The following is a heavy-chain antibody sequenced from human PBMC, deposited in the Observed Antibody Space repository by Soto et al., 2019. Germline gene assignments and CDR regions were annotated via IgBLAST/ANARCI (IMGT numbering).Heavy chain of an antibody. J-gene: IGHJ4*02. CDR2: ISAYNGNT. CDR1: GYTFTSYG. CDR3: ARSRANYYDSRGYYYSTFDY. Sequence: ASVKVSCKASGYTFTSYGISWVRQAPGQGLEWMGWISAYNGNTNYAQKLQGRVTMTTDTSTSTAYMELRSLRSDDTAVYYCARSRANYYDSRGYYYSTFDYWGQGTLVTVS. D-gene: IGHD3-22*01. V-gene: IGHV1-18*01.